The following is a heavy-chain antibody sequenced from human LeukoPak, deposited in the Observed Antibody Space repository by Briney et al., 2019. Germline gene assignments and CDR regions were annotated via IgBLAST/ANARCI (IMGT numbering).Heavy chain of an antibody. Sequence: SETLSLTCGVSGGSITSTNYWTWVRQPPGKGLEWIGEVNLQGSTNYNPSLMGRVAISVDMSENHISLQLTSVIAADTAVYYCARHSRTYYDFDYWGQGTLVTVSS. D-gene: IGHD1-26*01. V-gene: IGHV4-4*02. CDR1: GGSITSTNY. J-gene: IGHJ4*02. CDR3: ARHSRTYYDFDY. CDR2: VNLQGST.